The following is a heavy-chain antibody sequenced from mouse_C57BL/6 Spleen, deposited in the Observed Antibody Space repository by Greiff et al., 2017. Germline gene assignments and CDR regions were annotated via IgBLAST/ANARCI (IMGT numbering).Heavy chain of an antibody. CDR1: GFTFSDSG. J-gene: IGHJ1*03. CDR2: ISSCSSTI. CDR3: AKGYRYFDV. V-gene: IGHV5-17*01. Sequence: EVQVVESGGGLVKPGGSLKLSCAASGFTFSDSGMHWVRQAPEQGLEWVAYISSCSSTIYYADPVKGRFTISRDKAKKTLWLQMTRLRSEDTSVYYCAKGYRYFDVWGTGTTGTVSS.